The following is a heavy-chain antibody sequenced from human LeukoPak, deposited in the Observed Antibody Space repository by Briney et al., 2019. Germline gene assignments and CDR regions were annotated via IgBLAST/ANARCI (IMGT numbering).Heavy chain of an antibody. D-gene: IGHD2-2*01. Sequence: ASVKVSCKASGYTFTSYYMHWVRQATGQGLEWMGWMNPNSGNTGYAQKFQGRVTMTRNTSISTAYMELSSLRSEDTAVYYCARGVIVVVPAVAFDPWGQGTLVTVSS. CDR3: ARGVIVVVPAVAFDP. CDR1: GYTFTSYY. J-gene: IGHJ5*02. CDR2: MNPNSGNT. V-gene: IGHV1-8*02.